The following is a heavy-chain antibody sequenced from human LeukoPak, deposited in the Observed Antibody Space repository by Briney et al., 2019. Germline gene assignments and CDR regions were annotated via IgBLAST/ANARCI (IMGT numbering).Heavy chain of an antibody. CDR3: ARGGRDSSGYYAYFSY. CDR2: INPNSGGT. D-gene: IGHD3-22*01. V-gene: IGHV1-2*04. Sequence: ASVKVSCKASGYTFTGYYMHWVRQAPGQGLEWMGWINPNSGGTNYAQKFQGWVTMTRDTSISTAYMELSRLRSDDTAVYYCARGGRDSSGYYAYFSYWGQGTLVTVSS. J-gene: IGHJ4*02. CDR1: GYTFTGYY.